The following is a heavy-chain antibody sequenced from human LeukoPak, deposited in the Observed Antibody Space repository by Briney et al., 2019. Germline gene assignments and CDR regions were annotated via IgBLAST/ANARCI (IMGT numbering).Heavy chain of an antibody. CDR1: RSTFDEYG. V-gene: IGHV3-48*03. D-gene: IGHD3-10*02. J-gene: IGHJ6*04. CDR2: ISSSGSTI. Sequence: GGSLRLSCAASRSTFDEYGMNWVRQAPGKGLEWVSYISSSGSTIYYADSVKGRFTISRDNAKNSLYLQMNSLRAEDTAVYYCAELGITMIGGVWGKGTTVTISS. CDR3: AELGITMIGGV.